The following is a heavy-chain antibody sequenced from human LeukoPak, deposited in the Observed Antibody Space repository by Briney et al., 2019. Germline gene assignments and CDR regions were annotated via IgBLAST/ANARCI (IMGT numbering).Heavy chain of an antibody. D-gene: IGHD4-11*01. J-gene: IGHJ4*02. V-gene: IGHV1-46*01. CDR3: AREGTVTTMPFDY. CDR2: INPSGGST. Sequence: ASVKVSCKASGYTFISYYMHWVRQAPGQGLEWMGIINPSGGSTSYAQKFQGRVTMTRDMSTSTVYMELSSLRSEDTAVYYCAREGTVTTMPFDYWGQGTLVTVSS. CDR1: GYTFISYY.